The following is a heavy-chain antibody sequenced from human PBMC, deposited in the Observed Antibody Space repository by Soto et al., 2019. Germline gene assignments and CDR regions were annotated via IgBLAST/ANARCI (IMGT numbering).Heavy chain of an antibody. V-gene: IGHV2-70*01. CDR3: ARIRRGYSSSKPFYYYYYGMDV. D-gene: IGHD6-6*01. J-gene: IGHJ6*02. CDR1: GFSLSTSGMC. CDR2: IDWDDDK. Sequence: SGPTLVNPTQTLTLTCTFSGFSLSTSGMCVSWIRQPPGKALEWLALIDWDDDKYYSTSLKTRLTISKDTSKNQVVLTMTNMDPVDTATYYCARIRRGYSSSKPFYYYYYGMDVWGQGTTVTVSS.